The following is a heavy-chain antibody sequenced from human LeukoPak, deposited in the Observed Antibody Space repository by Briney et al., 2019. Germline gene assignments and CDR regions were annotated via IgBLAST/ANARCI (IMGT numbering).Heavy chain of an antibody. Sequence: PSETLSLTCTVSGVSINSYYWNWIRQPPGKGLEWNGYIYYSGTTNYNPSLKSRVTISVDTSKNQFSLKLSSMTAADTAVYYCARVVPVVPAAMSGYFDYWGQGTLVTVSS. CDR1: GVSINSYY. CDR2: IYYSGTT. J-gene: IGHJ4*02. V-gene: IGHV4-59*08. CDR3: ARVVPVVPAAMSGYFDY. D-gene: IGHD2-2*01.